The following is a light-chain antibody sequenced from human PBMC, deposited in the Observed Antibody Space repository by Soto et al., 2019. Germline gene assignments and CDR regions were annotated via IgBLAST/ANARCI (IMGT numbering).Light chain of an antibody. J-gene: IGKJ1*01. CDR3: QQYNNWPWT. CDR1: QSVSSN. Sequence: EIVMTQSPATLSMSPGERATLSCRARQSVSSNLAWYQQKPGQAPRLLIYGASTRATGIPARFSGSGSGTEFTLTISSLQSEDFALYYWQQYNNWPWTFGQGTKLE. V-gene: IGKV3-15*01. CDR2: GAS.